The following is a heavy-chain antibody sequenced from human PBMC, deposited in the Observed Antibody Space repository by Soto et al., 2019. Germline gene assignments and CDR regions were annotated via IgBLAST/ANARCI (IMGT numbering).Heavy chain of an antibody. CDR3: APPSVKRLGY. J-gene: IGHJ4*02. CDR1: GFTFSSYA. D-gene: IGHD4-17*01. CDR2: ISGSGGST. Sequence: EVQLLESGGGLVQPGGSLRLSCAASGFTFSSYAMSWVRQAPGKGLEWVSAISGSGGSTYYADSVKGRFTISRDNSKNTLYLQTNCLRAEDTAVYYCAPPSVKRLGYWGQGTLVTVSS. V-gene: IGHV3-23*01.